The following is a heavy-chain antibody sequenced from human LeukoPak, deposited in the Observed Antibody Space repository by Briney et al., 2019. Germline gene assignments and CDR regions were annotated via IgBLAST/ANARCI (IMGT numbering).Heavy chain of an antibody. CDR1: GDSISSYY. Sequence: PSETLSVTCTVPGDSISSYYWSSIRQPPGKGLEWIGYIYYGGSTNYNPSLKSRVTISVDTSKNQFSLRLSSVTAADTAVYYCARVNYYDSSGTDYWGQGTLVTVSS. D-gene: IGHD3-22*01. CDR2: IYYGGST. V-gene: IGHV4-59*01. J-gene: IGHJ4*02. CDR3: ARVNYYDSSGTDY.